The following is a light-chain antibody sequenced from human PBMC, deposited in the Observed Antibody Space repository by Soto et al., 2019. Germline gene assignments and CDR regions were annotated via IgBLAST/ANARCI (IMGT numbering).Light chain of an antibody. J-gene: IGKJ1*01. CDR3: QQYGSSPWM. CDR2: GAS. CDR1: QSVSSSY. Sequence: EIVLTQSPGTLSLSPGERATLSCRASQSVSSSYLAWYQQKPGQAPRPLIYGASSRATGIPDRFSGSGSGTDFTLTISRLEPEDFAVYYCQQYGSSPWMFGQGTKV. V-gene: IGKV3-20*01.